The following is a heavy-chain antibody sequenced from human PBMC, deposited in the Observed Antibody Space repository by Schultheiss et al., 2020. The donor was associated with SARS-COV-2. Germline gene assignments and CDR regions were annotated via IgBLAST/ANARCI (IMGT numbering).Heavy chain of an antibody. CDR3: ARVPAPYYDFWSGYYGGGRYYYYGMDV. Sequence: SLTCAVSGGSISSSHWWSWVRQSPGKGLEWIGYIYYSGSTYYNPSLKSRVTISVDTSKNQFSLKLSSVTAADTAVYYCARVPAPYYDFWSGYYGGGRYYYYGMDVWGQGTTVTVSS. J-gene: IGHJ6*02. V-gene: IGHV4-4*02. D-gene: IGHD3-3*01. CDR1: GGSISSSHW. CDR2: IYYSGST.